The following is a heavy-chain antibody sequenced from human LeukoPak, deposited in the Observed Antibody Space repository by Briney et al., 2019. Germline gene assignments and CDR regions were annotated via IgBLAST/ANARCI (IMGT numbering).Heavy chain of an antibody. J-gene: IGHJ4*02. CDR2: MSSSDDGR. CDR3: AKAPVTSCRGAFCYPFDY. Sequence: GGSLRLSCATSGFSFSSYAMSWVRQAPGKGLEWVSAMSSSDDGRYYAASVRGRFTIPRDTSRSTLYLQMNSLRAEDAAVYYCAKAPVTSCRGAFCYPFDYWGQGTLVTVSS. V-gene: IGHV3-23*01. D-gene: IGHD2-15*01. CDR1: GFSFSSYA.